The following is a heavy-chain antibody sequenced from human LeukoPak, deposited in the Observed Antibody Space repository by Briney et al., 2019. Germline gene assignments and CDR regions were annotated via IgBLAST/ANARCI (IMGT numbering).Heavy chain of an antibody. V-gene: IGHV3-23*01. CDR2: ISTSGAST. Sequence: GGSLRLSCAASEFTFSSYSMSWVRQAPGKGLEWVSGISTSGASTSNADSVKGRFTISRDNPRNTLYMQMNSLRAEDTALYYCAIMHPYYDGSGYWVQWGQGTLVTVSS. J-gene: IGHJ4*02. D-gene: IGHD3-22*01. CDR1: EFTFSSYS. CDR3: AIMHPYYDGSGYWVQ.